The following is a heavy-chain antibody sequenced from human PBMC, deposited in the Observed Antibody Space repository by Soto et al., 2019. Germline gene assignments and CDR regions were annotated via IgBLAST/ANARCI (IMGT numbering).Heavy chain of an antibody. D-gene: IGHD1-26*01. J-gene: IGHJ4*02. CDR3: ARDSSGYFDY. CDR2: IWYDGSNK. V-gene: IGHV3-33*01. Sequence: QVQLVESGGGVVQPGRSLRLSCAASGFTFSSYGMHWVRQAPGKGLEWVAVIWYDGSNKYYADSVEGRFTISRDNSKYTRYLHMNSLRVEDTAVYYCARDSSGYFDYWGQGTLVTVSS. CDR1: GFTFSSYG.